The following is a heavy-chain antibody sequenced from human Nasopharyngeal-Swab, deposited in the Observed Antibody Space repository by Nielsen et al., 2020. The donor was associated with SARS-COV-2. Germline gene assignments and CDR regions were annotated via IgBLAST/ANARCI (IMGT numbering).Heavy chain of an antibody. Sequence: GESLKISCAASGFTFSSYAMHWVRQAPGKGLEWVAVISYDGSNKYYADSVKGRFTISRDNSKNTLYLQMNSLRAEDTAVYYCARDLLPYYSMDVWGQGTTVTVSS. CDR1: GFTFSSYA. J-gene: IGHJ6*02. CDR2: ISYDGSNK. V-gene: IGHV3-30-3*01. D-gene: IGHD2-15*01. CDR3: ARDLLPYYSMDV.